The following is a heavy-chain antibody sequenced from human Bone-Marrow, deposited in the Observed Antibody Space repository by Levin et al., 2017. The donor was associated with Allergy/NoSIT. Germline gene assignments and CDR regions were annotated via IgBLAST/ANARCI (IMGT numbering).Heavy chain of an antibody. D-gene: IGHD2-2*01. Sequence: ASVKVSCKASGYIFTGHYMHWVRQAPGQGLEGRGWINPHTGATNYADKFQGRVTLTRDSSISTAYMELVRLTFDDTAVYYCARDVEAVYCSSGCHNNWFDPWGQGTLVIVSS. J-gene: IGHJ5*02. CDR3: ARDVEAVYCSSGCHNNWFDP. CDR2: INPHTGAT. V-gene: IGHV1-2*02. CDR1: GYIFTGHY.